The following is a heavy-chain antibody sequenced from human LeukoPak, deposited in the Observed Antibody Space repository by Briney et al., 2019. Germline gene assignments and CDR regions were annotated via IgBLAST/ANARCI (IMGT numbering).Heavy chain of an antibody. J-gene: IGHJ4*02. D-gene: IGHD3-9*01. CDR3: ARESGVYDILTGYYSTPYFDY. Sequence: GGSLRLSCAASEFSVGSNYMTWVRQAPGKGLEWVSLIYSGGSTYYADSVKGRFTISRDNSKNTLYLQMNSLRAEDTAVYYCARESGVYDILTGYYSTPYFDYWGQGTLVTVSS. V-gene: IGHV3-66*01. CDR1: EFSVGSNY. CDR2: IYSGGST.